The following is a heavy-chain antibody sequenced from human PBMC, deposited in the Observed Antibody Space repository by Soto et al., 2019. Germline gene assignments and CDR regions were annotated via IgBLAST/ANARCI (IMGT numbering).Heavy chain of an antibody. Sequence: QVRLGQSGGEVKRPGASVKGSCQASGYTFSRYGISWVRQAPGQGLPWMGWVSAHNGNTKYAQILQARLTLTTDTSTSTAYMELRSLTYYETAAYYCARYSPYNDCWGDVMQLYSYSMAVWGQGTTVSVSS. V-gene: IGHV1-18*01. J-gene: IGHJ6*02. D-gene: IGHD3-3*01. CDR3: ARYSPYNDCWGDVMQLYSYSMAV. CDR1: GYTFSRYG. CDR2: VSAHNGNT.